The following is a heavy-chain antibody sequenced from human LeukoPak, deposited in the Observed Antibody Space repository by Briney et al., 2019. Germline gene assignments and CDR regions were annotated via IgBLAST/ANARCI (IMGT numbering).Heavy chain of an antibody. Sequence: SETLSLICAVYGGSFSGYYWSWIRQPPGKGLEWIGEINHSGSTNYNPSLKSRVTISVDTSKNQFSLQLSSVTAADTAVYYCARRRGPSSKYCSGGSCYSGWFDPWGQGTLVTVSS. J-gene: IGHJ5*02. D-gene: IGHD2-15*01. V-gene: IGHV4-34*01. CDR2: INHSGST. CDR3: ARRRGPSSKYCSGGSCYSGWFDP. CDR1: GGSFSGYY.